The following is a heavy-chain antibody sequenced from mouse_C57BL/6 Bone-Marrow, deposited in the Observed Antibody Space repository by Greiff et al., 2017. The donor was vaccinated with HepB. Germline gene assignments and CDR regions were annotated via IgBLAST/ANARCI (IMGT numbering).Heavy chain of an antibody. CDR2: IWSGGST. CDR3: ARPYYGNFYWYFDV. Sequence: VQRVESGPGLVQPSQSLSITCTVSGFSLTSYGVHWVRQSPGKGLEWLGVIWSGGSTDYYAAFISRLSISKDNSKSQVFFKMNSLQADDTAIYYCARPYYGNFYWYFDVWGTGTTVTVSS. V-gene: IGHV2-2*01. J-gene: IGHJ1*03. CDR1: GFSLTSYG. D-gene: IGHD2-10*01.